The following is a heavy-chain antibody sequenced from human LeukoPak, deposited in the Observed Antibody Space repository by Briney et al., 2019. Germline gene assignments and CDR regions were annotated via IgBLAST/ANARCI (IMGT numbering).Heavy chain of an antibody. CDR2: IYHGDSDT. Sequence: GESLKISCKGSGYSFTSYWIGWVRQMPGKGLEWMGIIYHGDSDTRYSQSFQGQVTISAEKSISTAYLQWSSLKASDTAMYYCAGVDTAMAIDYWGQGTLVTVSS. CDR1: GYSFTSYW. J-gene: IGHJ4*02. D-gene: IGHD5-18*01. V-gene: IGHV5-51*01. CDR3: AGVDTAMAIDY.